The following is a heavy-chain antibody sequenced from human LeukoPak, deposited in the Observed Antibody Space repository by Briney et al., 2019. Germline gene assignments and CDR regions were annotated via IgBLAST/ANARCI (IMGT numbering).Heavy chain of an antibody. Sequence: PGGSLRLSCAASGFTSSSYGMNWVRQAPGKGLEWVSSISSSSSYIYYADSVKGRFTISRDNAKNSLYLQMNSLRAEDTAVYYCARSLSKFNYYYGMDVWGQGTTVTVSS. CDR2: ISSSSSYI. V-gene: IGHV3-21*01. J-gene: IGHJ6*02. CDR3: ARSLSKFNYYYGMDV. CDR1: GFTSSSYG. D-gene: IGHD2/OR15-2a*01.